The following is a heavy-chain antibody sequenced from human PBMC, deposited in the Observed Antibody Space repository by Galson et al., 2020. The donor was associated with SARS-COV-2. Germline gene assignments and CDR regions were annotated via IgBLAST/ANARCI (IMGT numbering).Heavy chain of an antibody. CDR1: GFTFSTFT. J-gene: IGHJ4*02. CDR2: ISYDGSNQ. Sequence: GGSLRLSCAASGFTFSTFTMHWVRQAPGKGLEWVTLISYDGSNQYYADSVKGRFTISRDNSKNTLYLQLNSLRTEDTAMYFCVSGPARWGQGTLVTVSS. CDR3: VSGPAR. V-gene: IGHV3-30-3*01.